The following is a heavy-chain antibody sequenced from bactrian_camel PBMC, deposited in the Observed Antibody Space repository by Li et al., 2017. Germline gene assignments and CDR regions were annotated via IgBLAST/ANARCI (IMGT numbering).Heavy chain of an antibody. CDR1: GFDFDFRRAC. J-gene: IGHJ4*01. D-gene: IGHD3*01. CDR2: EDGDKMI. CDR3: AADERIYERWVVGRAPPLDKEAYHY. V-gene: IGHV3S26*01. Sequence: VQLVESGGGSAQAGGSLRLSCVASGFDFDFRRACMAWFRRPPGKARERVAEEDGDKMINCGDSVAGRFTMSRDSAKNTLYLQMNSLKLEDSATYYCAADERIYERWVVGRAPPLDKEAYHYWGQGTQVTVS.